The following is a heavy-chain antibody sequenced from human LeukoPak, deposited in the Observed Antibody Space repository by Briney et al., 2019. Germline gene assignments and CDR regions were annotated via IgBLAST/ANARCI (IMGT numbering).Heavy chain of an antibody. V-gene: IGHV3-13*01. CDR2: IGTAGDT. Sequence: GGSLRLSCAASGFTFSSYDMHWVRQATGKGLEWVSAIGTAGDTYYPGSVKGRFTISRENAKNSLYLQMNSLRAGDTAVYYCARGDYVWGSYRKAVYYYYYGMDVWGQGTTVTVSS. D-gene: IGHD3-16*02. CDR3: ARGDYVWGSYRKAVYYYYYGMDV. J-gene: IGHJ6*02. CDR1: GFTFSSYD.